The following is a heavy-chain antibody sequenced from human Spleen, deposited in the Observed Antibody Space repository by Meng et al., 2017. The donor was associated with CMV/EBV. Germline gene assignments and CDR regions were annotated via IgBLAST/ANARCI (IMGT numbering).Heavy chain of an antibody. V-gene: IGHV1-2*02. CDR3: ARGPWGGDLPDHGFDI. CDR1: GYTFTDQF. CDR2: INPNSGGT. D-gene: IGHD3-16*01. Sequence: ASVKVSCKASGYTFTDQFIHWVRQAPGHGLQWMGWINPNSGGTNYEQKFQSRVTMTRDTSISTAYMELSSLTSDDTAVYYCARGPWGGDLPDHGFDIWGQGTMVTVSS. J-gene: IGHJ3*02.